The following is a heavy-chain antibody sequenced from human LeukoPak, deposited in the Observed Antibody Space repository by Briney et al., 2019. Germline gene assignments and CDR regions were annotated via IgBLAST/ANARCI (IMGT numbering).Heavy chain of an antibody. CDR1: GFTFSSSG. J-gene: IGHJ4*02. V-gene: IGHV3-30*18. D-gene: IGHD6-13*01. CDR2: ISYDGSDI. Sequence: GRSLRLSCAASGFTFSSSGMHWVRQAPGKGLEWVAVISYDGSDIHYADSVKGRFTISRDNSKNTLFLQMNSLRAEDTAVYYCAKDRSSSWCIDYWGQGTLVTVSS. CDR3: AKDRSSSWCIDY.